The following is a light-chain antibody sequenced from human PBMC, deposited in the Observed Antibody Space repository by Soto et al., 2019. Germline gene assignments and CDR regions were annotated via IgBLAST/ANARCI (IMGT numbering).Light chain of an antibody. V-gene: IGKV3-11*01. Sequence: EIVLTQSPATLSLSPGERATLSCRASQSVSSYLAWYQQKPGQAPRLLVYDASIRASGIPARFSGSWSGTDFTLTISSLEPEDFAVYYCHQRSNWPPYTVGQGTKLEIK. CDR3: HQRSNWPPYT. CDR2: DAS. J-gene: IGKJ2*01. CDR1: QSVSSY.